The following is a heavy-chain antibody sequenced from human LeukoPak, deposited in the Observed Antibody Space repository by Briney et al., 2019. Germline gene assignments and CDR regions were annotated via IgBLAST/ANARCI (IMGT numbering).Heavy chain of an antibody. J-gene: IGHJ3*02. CDR2: IYYSGST. Sequence: SETLSLTCTVSGGSISSSAYYWGWIRQPPGKGLEWIGSIYYSGSTFYNPSLKSRVTISVDTSKNQFSLKLSSVTAADTAVYYCARQMGPYDAFDIWGQGTMVTVSS. V-gene: IGHV4-39*01. D-gene: IGHD3-16*01. CDR1: GGSISSSAYY. CDR3: ARQMGPYDAFDI.